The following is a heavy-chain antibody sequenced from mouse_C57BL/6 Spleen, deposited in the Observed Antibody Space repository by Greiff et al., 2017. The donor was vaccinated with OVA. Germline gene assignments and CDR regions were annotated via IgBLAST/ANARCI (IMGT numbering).Heavy chain of an antibody. CDR1: GYTFTSYW. CDR2: IDPSDSYT. Sequence: VQLQQPGAELVKPGASVKLSCKASGYTFTSYWMQWVKQRPGQGLEWIGEIDPSDSYTNYNQKFKGKATLTVDTSSSTAYMQLSSLTSEDSAVYYCARLVTTVVDWYFDVWGTGTTVTVSS. D-gene: IGHD1-1*01. J-gene: IGHJ1*03. V-gene: IGHV1-50*01. CDR3: ARLVTTVVDWYFDV.